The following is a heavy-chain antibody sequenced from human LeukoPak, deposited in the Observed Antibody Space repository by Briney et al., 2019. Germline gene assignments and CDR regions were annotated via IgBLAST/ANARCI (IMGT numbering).Heavy chain of an antibody. J-gene: IGHJ6*02. CDR2: ISGDGRSI. CDR3: TRDLMDYDVSTGLHHYYMDV. CDR1: GFTFRKYW. D-gene: IGHD3-9*01. V-gene: IGHV3-74*01. Sequence: GGSLRLSCAASGFTFRKYWMHWVRQDPRKGLVWVSRISGDGRSINYADSVRGRFTISRDNAKNTLYLQMNTLRVEDTAVYYCTRDLMDYDVSTGLHHYYMDVWGQGTTVTVSS.